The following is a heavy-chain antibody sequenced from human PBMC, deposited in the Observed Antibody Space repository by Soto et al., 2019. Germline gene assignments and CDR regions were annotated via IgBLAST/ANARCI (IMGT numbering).Heavy chain of an antibody. J-gene: IGHJ6*02. V-gene: IGHV3-48*03. Sequence: GESLRLSYSASAFTFSSYHLNWVRQAPGKGLEWVSYISSSASTIYYADSVNGRFTISRDNAKNSLSLQMNSLRAEDTAVYYCATGEYYYYGMDVWGQGT. CDR1: AFTFSSYH. CDR3: ATGEYYYYGMDV. CDR2: ISSSASTI.